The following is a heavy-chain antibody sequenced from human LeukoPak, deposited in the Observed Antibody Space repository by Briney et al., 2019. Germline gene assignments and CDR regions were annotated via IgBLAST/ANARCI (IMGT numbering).Heavy chain of an antibody. D-gene: IGHD2-2*01. J-gene: IGHJ4*02. CDR3: ASTERCSTTCPLDY. Sequence: PSETLSLTCAVYGGSFRGYYWSWIRQPPGNGLEWIGEINHGGSTNYNPSLKSRVTISLDTSMKKFSLKLNSVTAADTAVYYCASTERCSTTCPLDYWGQGTLVTVSS. V-gene: IGHV4-34*01. CDR2: INHGGST. CDR1: GGSFRGYY.